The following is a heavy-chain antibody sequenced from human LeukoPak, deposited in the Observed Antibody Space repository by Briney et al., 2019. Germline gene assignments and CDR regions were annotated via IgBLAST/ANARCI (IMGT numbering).Heavy chain of an antibody. CDR3: AKGVRYYDILTGYYDWNWFDP. Sequence: GRSLRLSCAASGFIFSNSAMHWVRQAPGKGLEWVAVISYDGSNKYYADSVKGRFTISRDNSKNTLYLQMNSLRAEDTAVYYCAKGVRYYDILTGYYDWNWFDPWGQGTLVTVSS. D-gene: IGHD3-9*01. CDR1: GFIFSNSA. CDR2: ISYDGSNK. J-gene: IGHJ5*02. V-gene: IGHV3-30*18.